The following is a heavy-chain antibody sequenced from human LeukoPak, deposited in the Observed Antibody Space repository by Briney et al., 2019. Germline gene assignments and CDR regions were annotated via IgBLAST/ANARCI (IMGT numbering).Heavy chain of an antibody. J-gene: IGHJ3*02. CDR3: ARRGYFDWNDAFDI. D-gene: IGHD3-9*01. Sequence: PVNVSYKPSQRTFSRYVMSGLRQAPRHQLEGMGGIFPLFVTANYAQKSQGRVTITADKYTSTAYMERSSLGSEDTAVYFCARRGYFDWNDAFDIWGQGTMVTVSS. CDR2: IFPLFVTA. V-gene: IGHV1-69*06. CDR1: QRTFSRYV.